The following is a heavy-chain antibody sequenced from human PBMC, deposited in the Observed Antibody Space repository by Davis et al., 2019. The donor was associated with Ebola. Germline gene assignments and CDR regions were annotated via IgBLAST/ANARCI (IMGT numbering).Heavy chain of an antibody. D-gene: IGHD4/OR15-4a*01. Sequence: ASVKVSCKASGYTFTSYYMHWVRQATGQGLEWMGWMNPDSGNTGYASKFQGRVTMTRNNSITTAYMELSSLTSEDTAVYYCARPIEKRCSPGCFDLWGRGTPVTVSS. CDR2: MNPDSGNT. CDR1: GYTFTSYY. V-gene: IGHV1-8*02. CDR3: ARPIEKRCSPGCFDL. J-gene: IGHJ2*01.